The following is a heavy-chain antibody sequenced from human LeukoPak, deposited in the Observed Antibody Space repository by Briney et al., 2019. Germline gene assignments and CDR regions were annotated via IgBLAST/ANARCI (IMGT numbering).Heavy chain of an antibody. D-gene: IGHD5-18*01. J-gene: IGHJ2*01. Sequence: GGSLRLSCAASGFTFSSYAMHWARQAPGKGLEWVAVISYDGSNKYYADSVKGRFTISRDNSKNTLYLQMNSLRAEDTAVYYCARGGYTAHGLGYFDLWGRGTLVTVSS. V-gene: IGHV3-30-3*01. CDR2: ISYDGSNK. CDR1: GFTFSSYA. CDR3: ARGGYTAHGLGYFDL.